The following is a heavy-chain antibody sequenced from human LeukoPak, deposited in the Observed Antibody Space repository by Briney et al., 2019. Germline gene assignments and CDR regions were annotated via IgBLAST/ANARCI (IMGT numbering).Heavy chain of an antibody. J-gene: IGHJ4*02. CDR1: GFTFSSYG. V-gene: IGHV3-30*03. CDR3: ACTMVRGVIKYY. D-gene: IGHD3-10*01. Sequence: GGSLRLSCAASGFTFSSYGMHWVRQAPGKGLEWVAVISYDGSNKYYADSVKGRFTISRDNAKNTLYLQMNSLRAEDTAVYYCACTMVRGVIKYYWGQGTLVTVSS. CDR2: ISYDGSNK.